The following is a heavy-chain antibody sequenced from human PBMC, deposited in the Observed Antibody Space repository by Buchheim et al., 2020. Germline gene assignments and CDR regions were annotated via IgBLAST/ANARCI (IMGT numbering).Heavy chain of an antibody. CDR1: GFIFSSYG. D-gene: IGHD3-3*01. J-gene: IGHJ4*02. CDR2: ISSSGGST. Sequence: EVQLLESGGAFVQPGGSLRLSCAASGFIFSSYGMNWVRQAPGKGLEWVSDISSSGGSTHYADSVKGRFTVSRDNSKHTLYLLMNSLGAEDTALYYCAKDVASNFGFGRIDSWGQGTL. CDR3: AKDVASNFGFGRIDS. V-gene: IGHV3-23*01.